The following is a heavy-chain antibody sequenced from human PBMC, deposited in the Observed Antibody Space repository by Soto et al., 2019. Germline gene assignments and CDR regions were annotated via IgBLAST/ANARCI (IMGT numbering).Heavy chain of an antibody. CDR1: GYTFTSYD. J-gene: IGHJ6*02. V-gene: IGHV1-8*01. CDR2: MNPNSGNT. Sequence: GASVKVSCKASGYTFTSYDINWVRQATGQGLEWMGWMNPNSGNTGYAQKFQGRVTMTRNTSISTAYMELSSLRSEDTAVYYCASGRQQLLRRDYDMDVWGQGTTVTVSS. D-gene: IGHD6-13*01. CDR3: ASGRQQLLRRDYDMDV.